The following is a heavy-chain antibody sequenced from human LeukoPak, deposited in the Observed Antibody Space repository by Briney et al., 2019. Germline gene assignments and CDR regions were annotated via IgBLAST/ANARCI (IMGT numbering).Heavy chain of an antibody. D-gene: IGHD1-26*01. CDR2: IYPGDSDT. Sequence: GESLKISCKGSGYSFTSFWIGWVRQMPGKGLEWMGIIYPGDSDTRYSPSFQGQVTISVDKSINTAYLQWSSLKASDTAMYYCAKSGVGATDWFDPWGQGTLVTVSS. V-gene: IGHV5-51*01. CDR1: GYSFTSFW. CDR3: AKSGVGATDWFDP. J-gene: IGHJ5*02.